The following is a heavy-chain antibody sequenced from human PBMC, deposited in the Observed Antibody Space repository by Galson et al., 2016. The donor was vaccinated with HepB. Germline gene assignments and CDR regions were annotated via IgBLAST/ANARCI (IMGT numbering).Heavy chain of an antibody. CDR2: ISAYNCNT. CDR3: ATSLRGGYGGY. Sequence: QSGAEVKKPGASVKVSCKASGYTFTSYAISWVRQAPGQGLEWMGWISAYNCNTNYAQKVQGRVTLTTDTSASTAYMELTSLRSDDTAVYYCATSLRGGYGGYWGQGTLVTVSS. J-gene: IGHJ4*02. D-gene: IGHD1-26*01. V-gene: IGHV1-18*01. CDR1: GYTFTSYA.